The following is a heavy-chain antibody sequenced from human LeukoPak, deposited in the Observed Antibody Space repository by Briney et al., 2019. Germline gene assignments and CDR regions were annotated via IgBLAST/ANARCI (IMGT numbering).Heavy chain of an antibody. Sequence: SETLSLTCTVSGGSICNYYWSWIRQPPGKGLEWIGYIYYSGSINYNPSLKSRVTISVDTSKNQFSLKVSSVTAADTAVYYCARVGSGWPYYFDYWGQGTLVTVSS. CDR2: IYYSGSI. J-gene: IGHJ4*02. CDR1: GGSICNYY. V-gene: IGHV4-59*01. CDR3: ARVGSGWPYYFDY. D-gene: IGHD6-19*01.